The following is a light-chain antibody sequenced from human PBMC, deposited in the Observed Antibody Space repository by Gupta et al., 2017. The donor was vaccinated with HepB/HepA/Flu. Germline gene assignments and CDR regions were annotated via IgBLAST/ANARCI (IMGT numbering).Light chain of an antibody. CDR2: NDD. Sequence: QFVLTQPPSASGTPGQRVTISCSGSSSNIGTHTVNWYQQLPGTTPKLLIFNDDQRPSGVPDRFSGSKSDTSASLAISGLQADDEADYYCAAWDVTLDVLVFGGGTKLTVL. J-gene: IGLJ2*01. CDR3: AAWDVTLDVLV. CDR1: SSNIGTHT. V-gene: IGLV1-44*01.